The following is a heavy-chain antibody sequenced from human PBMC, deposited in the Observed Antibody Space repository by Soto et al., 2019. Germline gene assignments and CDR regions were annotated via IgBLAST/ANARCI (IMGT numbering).Heavy chain of an antibody. CDR1: GGTFSSYA. CDR2: IIPIFGTA. D-gene: IGHD3-3*01. CDR3: ARVEASRRDFWSGYLDY. V-gene: IGHV1-69*13. J-gene: IGHJ4*02. Sequence: SVKVSCKASGGTFSSYAISWVRQAPGQGLEWMGGIIPIFGTANYAQKFQGRVTITADESTSTAYTELSSLRSEDTAVYYCARVEASRRDFWSGYLDYWGQGTLVTVSS.